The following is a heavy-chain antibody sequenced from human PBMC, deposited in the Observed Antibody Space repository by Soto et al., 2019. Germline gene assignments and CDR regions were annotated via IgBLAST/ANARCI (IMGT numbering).Heavy chain of an antibody. Sequence: LGESLKISCKGSGYSFTSYWIGWVRQMPGKGLEWMGIIDPGDSDTSYSPSFQGHVTISADKSISTAYLQWSSLKASDTAMYYCASHTVAGAFDTWGQGTMVTVSS. V-gene: IGHV5-51*01. D-gene: IGHD6-19*01. CDR2: IDPGDSDT. J-gene: IGHJ3*02. CDR1: GYSFTSYW. CDR3: ASHTVAGAFDT.